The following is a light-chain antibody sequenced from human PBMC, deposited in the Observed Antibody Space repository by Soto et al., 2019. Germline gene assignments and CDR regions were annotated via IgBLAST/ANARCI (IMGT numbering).Light chain of an antibody. Sequence: DLQMSQSPPFLSASVGDRVTITCQASRDISVYLNWYQQKPGKPPKLLVFDASNLQTGVPSRFSGSGSGTHFTFTISSLQPEDIATYYCQQYDNLPPYTFGQGTKVEI. CDR3: QQYDNLPPYT. CDR2: DAS. CDR1: RDISVY. J-gene: IGKJ2*01. V-gene: IGKV1-33*01.